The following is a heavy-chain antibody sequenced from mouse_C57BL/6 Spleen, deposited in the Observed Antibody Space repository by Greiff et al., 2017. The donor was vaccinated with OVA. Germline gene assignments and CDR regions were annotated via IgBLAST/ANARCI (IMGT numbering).Heavy chain of an antibody. CDR1: GYTFTDYY. D-gene: IGHD3-3*01. CDR2: IYPGSGNT. V-gene: IGHV1-76*01. CDR3: ARFWGPWYVDV. J-gene: IGHJ1*03. Sequence: QVQLKQSGAELVRPGASVKLSCKASGYTFTDYYINWVKQRPGQGLEWIARIYPGSGNTYYNEKFKGKATLTAEKSSSTAYMQLSSLTSEDSAVYFCARFWGPWYVDVWGTGTTVTVSS.